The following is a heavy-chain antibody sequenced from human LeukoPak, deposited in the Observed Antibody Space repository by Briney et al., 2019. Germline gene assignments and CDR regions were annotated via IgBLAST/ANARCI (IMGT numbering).Heavy chain of an antibody. CDR3: ARDNQLLRSAYYYYYYGMDV. CDR1: GFTFSSYS. D-gene: IGHD2-2*01. CDR2: ISSSSSYI. J-gene: IGHJ6*02. Sequence: GGSLRLSCAASGFTFSSYSMNWVRQAPGKGLEWVSSISSSSSYIYYADSVKGRFTISRDNAKNSLYLQMNSLRAEDTAVYYCARDNQLLRSAYYYYYYGMDVWGQGTTVTVSS. V-gene: IGHV3-21*01.